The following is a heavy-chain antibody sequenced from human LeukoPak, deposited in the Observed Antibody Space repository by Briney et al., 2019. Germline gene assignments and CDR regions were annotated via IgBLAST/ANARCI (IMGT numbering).Heavy chain of an antibody. D-gene: IGHD6-19*01. CDR2: ISSDGTYT. J-gene: IGHJ4*02. V-gene: IGHV3-74*01. CDR3: ARDTWGAVAGTFDY. Sequence: PGGSLRLSCAASGFTFSSHLMHWVRQAPGKGLVWVSRISSDGTYTNYADSVRGRFTISRDNAKNTLYLQMNSLRAEDTAVYYCARDTWGAVAGTFDYWGQGTLVTVSS. CDR1: GFTFSSHL.